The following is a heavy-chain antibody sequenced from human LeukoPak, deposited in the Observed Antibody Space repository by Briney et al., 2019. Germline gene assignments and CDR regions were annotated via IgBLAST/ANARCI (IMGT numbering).Heavy chain of an antibody. CDR3: ARHRFSYGDPGDY. CDR1: GYSFTSYW. CDR2: IYPGDSDT. D-gene: IGHD4-17*01. V-gene: IGHV5-51*01. Sequence: GESLKISCKGSGYSFTSYWIGWVRQMPGKGLEWMGIIYPGDSDTRYSPSFQGQVTISADKSISTAYLQWRSLKASDTAMYYCARHRFSYGDPGDYWGQGTLITVSS. J-gene: IGHJ4*02.